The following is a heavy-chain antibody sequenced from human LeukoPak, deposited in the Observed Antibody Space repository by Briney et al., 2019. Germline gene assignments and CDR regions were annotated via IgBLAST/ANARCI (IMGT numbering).Heavy chain of an antibody. CDR1: GYSISSGYY. J-gene: IGHJ5*02. V-gene: IGHV4-38-2*01. CDR3: ASGYGSGSYYDEYWFDP. CDR2: IYHSGST. Sequence: SETLSLTCAVSGYSISSGYYWGWIRQPPGKGLEWIGSIYHSGSTYYNPSLRSRVTISVDTSKNQFSLKLSSVTAADTAVYYCASGYGSGSYYDEYWFDPWGQGTLVTVSS. D-gene: IGHD3-10*01.